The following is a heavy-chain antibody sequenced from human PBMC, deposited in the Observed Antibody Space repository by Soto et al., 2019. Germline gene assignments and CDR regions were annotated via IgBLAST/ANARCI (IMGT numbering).Heavy chain of an antibody. CDR2: IYYSGST. CDR1: GGSISSGGYY. J-gene: IGHJ4*02. Sequence: QVQLQESGPGLVKPSQTLSLTCTVSGGSISSGGYYWSWIRQHPGKGLEWIGYIYYSGSTYYNPSLKSRVTISVDTSKNQFSLNLSSVTAADTAVYYCARGLGVRRYYFDYWGQGTLVTVSS. V-gene: IGHV4-31*03. D-gene: IGHD3-10*01. CDR3: ARGLGVRRYYFDY.